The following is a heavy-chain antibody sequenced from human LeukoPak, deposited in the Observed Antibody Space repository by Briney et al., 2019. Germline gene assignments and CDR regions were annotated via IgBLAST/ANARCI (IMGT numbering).Heavy chain of an antibody. CDR1: GYTFTGYY. V-gene: IGHV1-69*13. CDR2: IIPIFGTA. Sequence: SVKVSCKASGYTFTGYYMHWVRQAPGQGLEWMGGIIPIFGTANYAQKFQGRVTITADESTSTAYMELSSLRSEDTAVYYCARGSYCGGDCYPLDYWGQGTLVTVSS. J-gene: IGHJ4*02. CDR3: ARGSYCGGDCYPLDY. D-gene: IGHD2-21*02.